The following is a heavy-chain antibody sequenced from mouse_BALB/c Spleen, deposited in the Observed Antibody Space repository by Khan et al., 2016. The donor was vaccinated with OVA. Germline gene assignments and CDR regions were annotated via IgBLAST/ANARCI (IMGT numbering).Heavy chain of an antibody. CDR3: ARRGLRWDCDY. Sequence: VQLQESGAELAKPGASVKMSCKASGYTFINYWILWVKQRPGQGLEWIGYINTSTGYTEYNQNFKDKATLTADKSSRTAYLQLSSLTSADHAIYYCARRGLRWDCDYWGQGTTLTVSS. V-gene: IGHV1-7*01. CDR2: INTSTGYT. D-gene: IGHD1-1*01. CDR1: GYTFINYW. J-gene: IGHJ2*01.